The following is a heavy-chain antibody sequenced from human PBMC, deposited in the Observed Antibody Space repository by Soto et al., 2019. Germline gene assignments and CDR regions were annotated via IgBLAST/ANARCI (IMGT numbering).Heavy chain of an antibody. D-gene: IGHD6-13*01. V-gene: IGHV1-69*01. J-gene: IGHJ4*02. CDR2: IIPIFGAA. Sequence: VKDSCKASGDTFNSNAVNWFRQAPGQELEWMGGIIPIFGAANYAQKFQGRVTITADESASTVYMELRSVGSDDTAVFCCAREHRITTAGPRPYDYWGQGTLVTVSS. CDR3: AREHRITTAGPRPYDY. CDR1: GDTFNSNA.